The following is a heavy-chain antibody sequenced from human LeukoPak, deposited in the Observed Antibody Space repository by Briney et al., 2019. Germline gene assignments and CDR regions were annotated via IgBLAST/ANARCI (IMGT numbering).Heavy chain of an antibody. CDR2: IIPIFGTA. CDR3: AVIKSSGWYYFDY. V-gene: IGHV1-69*05. D-gene: IGHD6-19*01. J-gene: IGHJ4*02. CDR1: GGTFSSYA. Sequence: GPSVKVSCKASGGTFSSYAISWVRQAPGQGLEWMGGIIPIFGTANYAQKFQGRVTITTDESTSTAYMELSSLRSEDTAVYYCAVIKSSGWYYFDYWGQGTLVTVSS.